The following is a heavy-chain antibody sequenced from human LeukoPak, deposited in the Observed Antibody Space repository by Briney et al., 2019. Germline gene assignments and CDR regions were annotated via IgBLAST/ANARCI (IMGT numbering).Heavy chain of an antibody. D-gene: IGHD6-13*01. CDR1: GFTFDDYA. J-gene: IGHJ4*02. CDR2: INWNSGSI. CDR3: AKDRGSSWYGRLDY. Sequence: GRSLRLSCAASGFTFDDYAMHWVRQAPGKGLEGVSGINWNSGSIGYADSVRGRFTISRDNAKNSLYLQMNSLRAEDTALYYCAKDRGSSWYGRLDYWGQGTLVTVPS. V-gene: IGHV3-9*01.